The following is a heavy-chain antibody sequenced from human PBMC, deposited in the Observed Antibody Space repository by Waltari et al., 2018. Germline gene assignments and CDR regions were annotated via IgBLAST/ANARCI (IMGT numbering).Heavy chain of an antibody. CDR2: INHSVST. Sequence: QVQLQQWGAGLLKPSETLSLTCDVHGWSFSGYYWSWVRSPPGKGLGWIGEINHSVSTNYNPSLKSRVTISVDTSKNQFSLKLSSVAAADTAVYYCARTGVAAAGIAFDIWGQGTMVTVSS. V-gene: IGHV4-34*01. CDR3: ARTGVAAAGIAFDI. CDR1: GWSFSGYY. D-gene: IGHD6-13*01. J-gene: IGHJ3*02.